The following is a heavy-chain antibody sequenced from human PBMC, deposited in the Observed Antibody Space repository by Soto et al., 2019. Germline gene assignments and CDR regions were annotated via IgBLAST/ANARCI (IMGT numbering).Heavy chain of an antibody. CDR1: GFTFDDYA. J-gene: IGHJ6*03. Sequence: EVQLVKSGGGLVQPGRSLRLSCAASGFTFDDYAMHWVRHAPGKGLEWVSGISWNSGSIGYADSVKGRFTISRDNAKNSLYLQMNSLRAEDTALYYCASGDPRFYYYYYMDVWGKGTTVTVSS. D-gene: IGHD3-3*01. V-gene: IGHV3-9*01. CDR2: ISWNSGSI. CDR3: ASGDPRFYYYYYMDV.